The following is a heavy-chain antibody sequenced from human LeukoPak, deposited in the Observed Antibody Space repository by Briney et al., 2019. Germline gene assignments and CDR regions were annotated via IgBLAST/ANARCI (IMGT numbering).Heavy chain of an antibody. Sequence: GESLKISCKGSGYSFTSYWIGWVRQMPGKGLEWMGIIYPGDSETGYSPSFQGQVTISADKSISTAYLQWSSLKASDTAMYYCARRRDLYSGSYYPFDYWGQGTLVTVSS. CDR3: ARRRDLYSGSYYPFDY. D-gene: IGHD1-26*01. CDR1: GYSFTSYW. V-gene: IGHV5-51*01. J-gene: IGHJ4*02. CDR2: IYPGDSET.